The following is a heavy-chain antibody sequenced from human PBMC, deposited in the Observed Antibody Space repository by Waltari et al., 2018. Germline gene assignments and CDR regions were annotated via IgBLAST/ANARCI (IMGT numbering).Heavy chain of an antibody. CDR3: AKDRNYDSSGYYYVTVPDY. D-gene: IGHD3-22*01. J-gene: IGHJ4*02. Sequence: EVQLVESGGGLVQPGGSLRLSCAASGFTFSSYAIGWVSRAPGTGLEWVSAISGSGGSTYYADSVKGRFTISRDNSKNTLYLQMNSLRAEDTAVYYCAKDRNYDSSGYYYVTVPDYWGQGTLVTVSS. CDR1: GFTFSSYA. V-gene: IGHV3-23*04. CDR2: ISGSGGST.